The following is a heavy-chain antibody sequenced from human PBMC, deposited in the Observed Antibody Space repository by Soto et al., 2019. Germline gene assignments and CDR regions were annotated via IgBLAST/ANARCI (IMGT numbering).Heavy chain of an antibody. J-gene: IGHJ4*02. V-gene: IGHV1-69*19. Sequence: QVQLVQSGAEMKKPGSSVKVSCQSSGGTFNTYAMNWVRQAPGQGPEWMGDISPMFSAANYAPKFQGRVTITADESTGTSYMELSSLTSEDTALDICAREVQLHTLAFVYCGQGNLVTVSS. CDR2: ISPMFSAA. CDR3: AREVQLHTLAFVY. D-gene: IGHD2-2*01. CDR1: GGTFNTYA.